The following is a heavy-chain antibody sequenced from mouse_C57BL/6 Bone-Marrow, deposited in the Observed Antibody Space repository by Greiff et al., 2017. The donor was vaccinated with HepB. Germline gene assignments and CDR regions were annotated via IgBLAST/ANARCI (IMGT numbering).Heavy chain of an antibody. CDR1: GFTFSSYA. CDR2: ISSGGDYI. CDR3: TRGATGTNFDY. D-gene: IGHD4-1*01. V-gene: IGHV5-9-1*02. J-gene: IGHJ2*01. Sequence: EVQGVESGEGLVKPGGSLKLSCAASGFTFSSYAMSWVRQTPEKRLEWVAYISSGGDYIYYADTVKGRFTISRDNARNTLYLQMSSLKSEDTAMYYCTRGATGTNFDYWGQGTTLTVSS.